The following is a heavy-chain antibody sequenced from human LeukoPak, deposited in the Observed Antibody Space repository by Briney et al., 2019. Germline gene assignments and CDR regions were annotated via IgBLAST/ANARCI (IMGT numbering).Heavy chain of an antibody. CDR1: GGSISSGGYY. Sequence: PSETLSLTCTVSGGSISSGGYYWSWIRQHPGKGLEWIGYIYYSGSTYYNPSLKSRVTISVDTSKNQFSLKLSSVTAADTAVYYCARDKRGVYDSNAFDIWGQGTMVTVSS. J-gene: IGHJ3*02. D-gene: IGHD3-22*01. V-gene: IGHV4-31*03. CDR2: IYYSGST. CDR3: ARDKRGVYDSNAFDI.